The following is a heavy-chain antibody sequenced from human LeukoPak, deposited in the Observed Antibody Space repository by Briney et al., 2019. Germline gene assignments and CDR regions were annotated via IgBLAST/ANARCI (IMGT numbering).Heavy chain of an antibody. CDR2: INHSGST. D-gene: IGHD6-6*01. V-gene: IGHV4-34*01. J-gene: IGHJ4*02. CDR3: AKDGAARPYDY. Sequence: SETLSLTCAVYGGSFSGYYWSWIRQPPGKGLEWIGEINHSGSTNYNPSLKSRVTISVDTSKNQFSLKLSSVTAVDTAVYYCAKDGAARPYDYWGQGTLVTVSS. CDR1: GGSFSGYY.